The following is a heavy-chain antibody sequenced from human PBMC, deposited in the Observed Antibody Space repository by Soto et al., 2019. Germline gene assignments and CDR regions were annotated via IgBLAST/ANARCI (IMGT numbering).Heavy chain of an antibody. Sequence: TLSLTCAVYCGSFSGYYWSWIRQPPGKGLEWIGEINHSGSTNYNPSLKSRVTISVDTSKNHFSPKLTSVTAADRGLYSSPTLGLLTPYSRSLSYYYCGMDVGGQESMV. J-gene: IGHJ6*02. CDR1: CGSFSGYY. V-gene: IGHV4-34*01. D-gene: IGHD6-13*01. CDR3: PTLGLLTPYSRSLSYYYCGMDV. CDR2: INHSGST.